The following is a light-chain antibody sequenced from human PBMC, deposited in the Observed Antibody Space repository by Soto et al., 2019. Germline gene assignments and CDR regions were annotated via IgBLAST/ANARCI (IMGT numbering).Light chain of an antibody. V-gene: IGKV1-9*01. CDR3: QQLNSYPYT. J-gene: IGKJ2*01. CDR2: GAS. Sequence: DIQLTQSPPFLSASVGDRVTLTCRASQGISSLLAWYQQKPGKAPKLLIYGASTLQSGVPSRFSGSGSGTDFSLTISNLQPEDFATYHCQQLNSYPYTFGQGTKVEIK. CDR1: QGISSL.